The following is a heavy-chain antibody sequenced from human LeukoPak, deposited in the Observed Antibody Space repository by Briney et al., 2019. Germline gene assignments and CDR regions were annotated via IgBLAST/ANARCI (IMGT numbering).Heavy chain of an antibody. CDR2: INHSGST. V-gene: IGHV4-34*01. D-gene: IGHD2-15*01. CDR3: ARGPLAGY. J-gene: IGHJ4*02. Sequence: SETLSLTCAVYGGSFSGYYWSWIRQAPGKGLEWIGEINHSGSTNYNPSLKSRVTISVDTSKNQFSLKLTSVTAADTAVYYCARGPLAGYWGQGTLVTVSS. CDR1: GGSFSGYY.